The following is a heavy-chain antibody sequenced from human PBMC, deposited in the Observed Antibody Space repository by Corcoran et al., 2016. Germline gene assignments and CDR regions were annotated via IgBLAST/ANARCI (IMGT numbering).Heavy chain of an antibody. J-gene: IGHJ5*02. D-gene: IGHD2-2*01. Sequence: QVQLVQSGAEVKKPGASVKVSCKASGYTFTGYYMHWVRQAPGQGLEWMGWINPNSGGTNYAQKFQGRVTMTRDTSISIAYMELNRLRSDDTAVYYCARGPLGYCSSTTCSSNWFDPWGEGTLVTVSS. CDR3: ARGPLGYCSSTTCSSNWFDP. CDR1: GYTFTGYY. CDR2: INPNSGGT. V-gene: IGHV1-2*02.